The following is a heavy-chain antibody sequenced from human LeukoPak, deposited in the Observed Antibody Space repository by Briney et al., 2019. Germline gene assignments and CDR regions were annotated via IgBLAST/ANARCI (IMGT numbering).Heavy chain of an antibody. Sequence: ASVKVSCKASGYTFTGYYMHWARQAPGQGLEWMGWINPNSGGTNYAQKFQGRVTMTRDTSISTAYMELSRLRSDDTAVYYCARVSNYYDSSGIEYYFDYWGQGTLVTVSS. V-gene: IGHV1-2*02. CDR2: INPNSGGT. CDR3: ARVSNYYDSSGIEYYFDY. D-gene: IGHD3-22*01. J-gene: IGHJ4*02. CDR1: GYTFTGYY.